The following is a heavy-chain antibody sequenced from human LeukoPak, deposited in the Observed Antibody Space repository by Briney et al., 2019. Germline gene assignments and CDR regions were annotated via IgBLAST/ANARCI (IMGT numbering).Heavy chain of an antibody. D-gene: IGHD3-10*01. J-gene: IGHJ4*02. V-gene: IGHV3-15*01. Sequence: GGSLRLSCAASGFTFSNAWMSWVRHAPGEGREWVGRIKSKTDGGTTDHAAPVKGRLTISRDDSKNTLYLQMNSLKTEDSAVYYCTTDFSGSFDYWGQGTLVTVSS. CDR2: IKSKTDGGTT. CDR3: TTDFSGSFDY. CDR1: GFTFSNAW.